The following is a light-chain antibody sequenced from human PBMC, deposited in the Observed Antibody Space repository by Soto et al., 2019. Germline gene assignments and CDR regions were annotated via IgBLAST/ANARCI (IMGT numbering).Light chain of an antibody. CDR1: QSVSSSY. Sequence: EIVLTQSPGTLSLPPGERATLSCRASQSVSSSYLAWYQQKPRQAPRLLIYGASSRATGIPDRFSGSGSGTDFTLTISSLEPEDFAVYYCQQYGSSPPYTFGQGTKLEIK. V-gene: IGKV3-20*01. CDR3: QQYGSSPPYT. CDR2: GAS. J-gene: IGKJ2*01.